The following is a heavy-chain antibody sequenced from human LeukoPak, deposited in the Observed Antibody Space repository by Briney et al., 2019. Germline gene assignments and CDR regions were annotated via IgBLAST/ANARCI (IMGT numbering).Heavy chain of an antibody. V-gene: IGHV1-2*02. J-gene: IGHJ4*02. Sequence: GASVKVSCKASGYTFSGYYMHWVRQAPGQGLEWMGWTNPNSGGTNYAQKVQGRVTMTRDTSISTAYMELSRLRSDDTAVYYCAREPLVGATNFDYWGQGTLVTVSS. D-gene: IGHD1-26*01. CDR3: AREPLVGATNFDY. CDR1: GYTFSGYY. CDR2: TNPNSGGT.